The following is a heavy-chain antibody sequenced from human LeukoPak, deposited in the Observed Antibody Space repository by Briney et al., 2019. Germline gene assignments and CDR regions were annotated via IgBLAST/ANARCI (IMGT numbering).Heavy chain of an antibody. CDR3: ARDPMVRELRSYYYYMDV. CDR1: GYTFTGHY. Sequence: ASVKVSCKTSGYTFTGHYMHWVRQPPGQGLEWLGWINPNSGGTFYAQRFQGRVTMTRDTSISTAYMELSRLRSDDTAVYYCARDPMVRELRSYYYYMDVWGKGTTVTVSS. D-gene: IGHD3-10*01. CDR2: INPNSGGT. J-gene: IGHJ6*03. V-gene: IGHV1-2*02.